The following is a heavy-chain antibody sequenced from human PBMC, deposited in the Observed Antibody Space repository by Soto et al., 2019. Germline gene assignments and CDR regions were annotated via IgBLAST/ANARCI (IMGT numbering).Heavy chain of an antibody. CDR1: GDTFTSYY. V-gene: IGHV1-46*01. Sequence: GASVKVSCKASGDTFTSYYMHWVRQGAGQGREWMGIINPSGGSTSYAQKFQGRVTMTRDTSTSTVYMELSSLRSEDTAVYYCAREEYYDSRGYYPSYGMQVWGQGTTVTVS. J-gene: IGHJ6*01. CDR3: AREEYYDSRGYYPSYGMQV. D-gene: IGHD3-22*01. CDR2: INPSGGST.